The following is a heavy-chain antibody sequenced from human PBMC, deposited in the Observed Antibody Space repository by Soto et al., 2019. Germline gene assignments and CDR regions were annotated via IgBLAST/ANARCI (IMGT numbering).Heavy chain of an antibody. CDR3: ARELTYYYGSGSYYTGGMDV. D-gene: IGHD3-10*01. CDR1: GGSISSGGYY. CDR2: IYYSGST. V-gene: IGHV4-31*03. Sequence: QVQLQESGPGLVKPSQTLSLTCTVSGGSISSGGYYWSWIRQHPGKGLEWIGYIYYSGSTYYNPSLKSRVTISVDTSKNQFSLKLSSVTAADTAVYYCARELTYYYGSGSYYTGGMDVWGQGTTVTVSS. J-gene: IGHJ6*02.